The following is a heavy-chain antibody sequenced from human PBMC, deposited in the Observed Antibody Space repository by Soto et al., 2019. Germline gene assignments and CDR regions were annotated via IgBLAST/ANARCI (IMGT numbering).Heavy chain of an antibody. CDR1: GGSIRSGLYY. V-gene: IGHV4-31*03. CDR3: AKGNSWSPALVLDI. CDR2: IYSRGNT. J-gene: IGHJ3*02. Sequence: ASETLSLTCPVSGGSIRSGLYYWTWIRQHPGKGLEWIGYIYSRGNTYYTPSLKSRVDIAVDTSKNQFSLRVSSVTAADTAVYYCAKGNSWSPALVLDIWGQGTMVTVSS. D-gene: IGHD1-7*01.